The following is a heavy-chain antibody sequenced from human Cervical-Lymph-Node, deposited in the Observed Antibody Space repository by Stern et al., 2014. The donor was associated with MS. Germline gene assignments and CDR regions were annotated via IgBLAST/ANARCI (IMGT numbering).Heavy chain of an antibody. V-gene: IGHV5-51*01. CDR3: ARHCAKREQCAFDY. J-gene: IGHJ4*02. Sequence: EDQLVESGAEVKKPGESLKISCKGSGYNFTSYWIGWVRQMPGKGLEWMGIIYHGDSETRYSPSFQGQVTISADKSISTAYLQWSSLKASDTAMYYCARHCAKREQCAFDYWGQGTLVTVSS. CDR2: IYHGDSET. CDR1: GYNFTSYW. D-gene: IGHD6-19*01.